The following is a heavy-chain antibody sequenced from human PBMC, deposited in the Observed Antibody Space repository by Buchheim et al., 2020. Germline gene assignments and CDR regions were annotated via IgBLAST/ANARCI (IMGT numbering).Heavy chain of an antibody. CDR3: ARGPYYDDSSGSRALDY. CDR1: GFTFSSYA. CDR2: ISYDGSNK. Sequence: QVQLVESGGGVVQPGRSLRLSCAASGFTFSSYAMHWVRQAPGKGLEWVAPISYDGSNKYYADSVKGRFTISRDNSKNTLYLQRNRLRTEDTAVYYCARGPYYDDSSGSRALDYWGEGTL. D-gene: IGHD3-22*01. J-gene: IGHJ4*02. V-gene: IGHV3-30*04.